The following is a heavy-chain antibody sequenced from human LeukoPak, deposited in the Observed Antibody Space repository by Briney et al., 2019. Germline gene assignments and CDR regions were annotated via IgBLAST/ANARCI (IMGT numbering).Heavy chain of an antibody. CDR3: ARGMTGQQLVYYYYYYMDV. Sequence: PGGSLRLSCAASGFTFSSYGMHWVRQAPGKGLEWVAVIWYDGSNKYYADSVKGRFTISRDNSKNTLYPQMNSLRAEDTAVYYCARGMTGQQLVYYYYYYMDVWGKGTTVTVSS. V-gene: IGHV3-33*01. CDR1: GFTFSSYG. D-gene: IGHD6-13*01. CDR2: IWYDGSNK. J-gene: IGHJ6*03.